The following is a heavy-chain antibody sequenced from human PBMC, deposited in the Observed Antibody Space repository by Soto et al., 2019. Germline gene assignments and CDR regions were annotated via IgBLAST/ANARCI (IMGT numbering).Heavy chain of an antibody. Sequence: GGSLRLSCAASGFTFSNAWMNWVRQAPGKGLEWVGRIKSKTDGGTTDYAAPVKGRFTISRDDSKNTLYLQMNSLKTEDTAVYYCTTDPVTMIVVVTSSFWGQGTLVTVAS. CDR2: IKSKTDGGTT. D-gene: IGHD3-22*01. J-gene: IGHJ4*02. CDR3: TTDPVTMIVVVTSSF. V-gene: IGHV3-15*07. CDR1: GFTFSNAW.